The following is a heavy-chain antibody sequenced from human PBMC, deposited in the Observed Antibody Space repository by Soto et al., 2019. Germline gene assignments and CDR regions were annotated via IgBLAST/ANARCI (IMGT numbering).Heavy chain of an antibody. CDR2: ISATGGST. CDR3: AKDRLAGNFVY. CDR1: GFTFNNYA. Sequence: EVQVLDSGGGLVQPGGSLRLSCAASGFTFNNYAMNWARQAPGKGLEWVATISATGGSTSYADSVKGRFTISRDNSKTTVYLLMTGLRVEDTAVYYCAKDRLAGNFVYWGQGTQVTFSS. J-gene: IGHJ4*02. V-gene: IGHV3-23*01.